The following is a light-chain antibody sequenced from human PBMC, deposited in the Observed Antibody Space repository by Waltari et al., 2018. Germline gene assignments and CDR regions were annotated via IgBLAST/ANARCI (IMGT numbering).Light chain of an antibody. Sequence: QSVLTQPPSASGSPGQSVTISCTGSSSDVGGYYSVSWYQRHPGKAPKLMIYDVNKRPSGVPDRFSGSKSGNTASLTVSGLQVEDEGDYYCGSYADTSTWVFGGGTSLTVL. CDR2: DVN. V-gene: IGLV2-8*01. CDR1: SSDVGGYYS. J-gene: IGLJ3*02. CDR3: GSYADTSTWV.